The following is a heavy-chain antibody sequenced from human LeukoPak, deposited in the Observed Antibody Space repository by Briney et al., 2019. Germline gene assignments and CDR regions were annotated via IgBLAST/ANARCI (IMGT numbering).Heavy chain of an antibody. Sequence: GGSLRLSCAASGFTFSSYGMHWVRQAPGKGLEWVAFIRYDGSNKYYADSVKGRFTISRDNSKNTLYLQMNSLRAEDTAVYYCARDGAYYYDSSGYYSPYGMDVWGQGTTVTVSS. D-gene: IGHD3-22*01. CDR3: ARDGAYYYDSSGYYSPYGMDV. CDR1: GFTFSSYG. CDR2: IRYDGSNK. J-gene: IGHJ6*02. V-gene: IGHV3-30*02.